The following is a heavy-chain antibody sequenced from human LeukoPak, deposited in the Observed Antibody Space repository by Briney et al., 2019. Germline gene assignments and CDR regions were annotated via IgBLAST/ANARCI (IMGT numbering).Heavy chain of an antibody. V-gene: IGHV4-59*01. CDR2: ISYTGNT. Sequence: PSETLSLTCSVSGGSISGYCWTWIRQPPGKGLEWIGHISYTGNTKYNPSLKSRVTISVDTSKNQLSLNLSSVTAADTALYYCAGDTGNYGGDWFDPWGQGTLVTVSS. CDR1: GGSISGYC. D-gene: IGHD1-7*01. CDR3: AGDTGNYGGDWFDP. J-gene: IGHJ5*02.